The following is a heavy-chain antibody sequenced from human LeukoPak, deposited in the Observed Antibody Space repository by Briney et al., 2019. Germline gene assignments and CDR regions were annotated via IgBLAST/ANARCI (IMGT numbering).Heavy chain of an antibody. CDR2: IYYSGST. V-gene: IGHV4-30-4*08. CDR1: GGSISSGDYY. D-gene: IGHD3-10*01. CDR3: AGWFGELLSLFAY. J-gene: IGHJ4*02. Sequence: PSETLSLTCTVSGGSISSGDYYWGWLRQPPGTGLEWVGYIYYSGSTYYNPSLKSRVTISVDTSKNQFSLKLSSVTAADTAVYYCAGWFGELLSLFAYWGQGTLVTVSS.